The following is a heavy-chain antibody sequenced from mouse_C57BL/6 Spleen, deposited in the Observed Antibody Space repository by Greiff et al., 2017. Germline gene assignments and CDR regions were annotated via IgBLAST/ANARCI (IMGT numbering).Heavy chain of an antibody. J-gene: IGHJ2*01. V-gene: IGHV1-55*01. D-gene: IGHD1-1*01. CDR3: ASPLYYGSSYDY. CDR1: GYTFTSYW. CDR2: IYPGSGST. Sequence: VQLQQSGAELVKPGASVKMSCKASGYTFTSYWITWVKQRPGQGLEWIGDIYPGSGSTNYNEKFKSKATLTVDTSSSTAYMQLSSLTSEDSAVYYCASPLYYGSSYDYWGQGTTLTVSS.